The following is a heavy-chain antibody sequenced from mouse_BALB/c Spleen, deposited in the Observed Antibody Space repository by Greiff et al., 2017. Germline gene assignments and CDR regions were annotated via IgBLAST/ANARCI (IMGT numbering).Heavy chain of an antibody. CDR2: INPYNGDT. CDR1: GYSFTGYF. D-gene: IGHD5-5*01. Sequence: VQLKQSGPELVKPGASVKISCKASGYSFTGYFMNWVMQSHGKSLEWIGRINPYNGDTFYNQKFKGKATLTVDKSSSTAHMELRSLASEDSAVYYCARSGLPGYFDYWGQGTTLTVSS. CDR3: ARSGLPGYFDY. V-gene: IGHV1-20*02. J-gene: IGHJ2*01.